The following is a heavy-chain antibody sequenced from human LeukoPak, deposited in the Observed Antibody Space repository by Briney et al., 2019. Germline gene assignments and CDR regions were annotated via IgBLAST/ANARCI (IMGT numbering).Heavy chain of an antibody. Sequence: SETLFLTCTVSGGSISSSSYYWGWIRQPPGRGLEWIGSIYYTGSTYYNPSLKSRVTISVDTSKNQFSLKLSSVTAADTAVYYCARDSRSSPDYWGQGTLVTVSS. J-gene: IGHJ4*02. V-gene: IGHV4-39*07. CDR3: ARDSRSSPDY. D-gene: IGHD3-10*01. CDR1: GGSISSSSYY. CDR2: IYYTGST.